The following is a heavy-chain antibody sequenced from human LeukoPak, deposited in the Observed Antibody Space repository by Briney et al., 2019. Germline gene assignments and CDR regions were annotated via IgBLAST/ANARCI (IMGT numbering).Heavy chain of an antibody. Sequence: PGGSLRLSCVASGFILSTSEMNWVRQAPGRGLEWVSFIASDGTIYYADSVKGRFTLSRDNAKNSLYLQMNSLRAEDTAMYFCARVRSGSQSYYDYHYMDVWGKGTTVTVSS. CDR1: GFILSTSE. V-gene: IGHV3-48*03. J-gene: IGHJ6*03. CDR2: IASDGTI. CDR3: ARVRSGSQSYYDYHYMDV. D-gene: IGHD1-26*01.